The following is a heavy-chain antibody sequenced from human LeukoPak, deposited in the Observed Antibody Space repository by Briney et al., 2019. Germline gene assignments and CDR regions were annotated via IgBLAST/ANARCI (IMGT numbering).Heavy chain of an antibody. CDR3: AKEDYYGSGSYLGY. CDR2: IRYDGSNK. V-gene: IGHV3-30*02. Sequence: PGGSLRLSCAASGFTFSSYGMHWVRQAPGKGLEWVAFIRYDGSNKYYADSVKGRFTISRDNSKNTVYMQMNSLRVEDTAVYYCAKEDYYGSGSYLGYWGQGTPVTASS. D-gene: IGHD3-10*01. J-gene: IGHJ4*02. CDR1: GFTFSSYG.